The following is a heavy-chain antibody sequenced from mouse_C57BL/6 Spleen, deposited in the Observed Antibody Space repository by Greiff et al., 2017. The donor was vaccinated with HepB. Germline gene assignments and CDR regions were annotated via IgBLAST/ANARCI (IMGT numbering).Heavy chain of an antibody. CDR1: GYTFTNYW. V-gene: IGHV1-63*01. CDR2: IYTGGGYT. CDR3: ARTLLKGGYYYAMDY. J-gene: IGHJ4*01. Sequence: VQLQQSGAELVRPGTSVKMSCKASGYTFTNYWIGWAKQRPGHGLEWIGDIYTGGGYTNYNEKFKGKATLTPDKSSSTAYRQFSSLTSEDSAIYYGARTLLKGGYYYAMDYWGQGTSVTVSS. D-gene: IGHD2-14*01.